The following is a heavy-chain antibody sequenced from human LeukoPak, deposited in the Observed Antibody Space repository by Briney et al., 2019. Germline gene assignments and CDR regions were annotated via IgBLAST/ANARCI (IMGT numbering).Heavy chain of an antibody. CDR1: GFTFTDYW. Sequence: PGGSLRLSCEDSGFTFTDYWMNWVRQAPGKGPEWVASIRQDGSEKTYVDSVKGRFTISRDNTKNSLSLQLNGLRAEDTTVYYCARDGTAAGLYFDLWGQGTLVTVSS. CDR2: IRQDGSEK. J-gene: IGHJ4*01. V-gene: IGHV3-7*01. CDR3: ARDGTAAGLYFDL. D-gene: IGHD6-13*01.